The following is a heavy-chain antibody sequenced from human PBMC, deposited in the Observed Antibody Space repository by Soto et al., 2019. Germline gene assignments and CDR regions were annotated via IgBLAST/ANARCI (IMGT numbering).Heavy chain of an antibody. CDR3: ARDGSPYYYDSSGYSY. CDR1: GGTFSSYA. V-gene: IGHV1-69*13. D-gene: IGHD3-22*01. Sequence: GASVKVSCKASGGTFSSYAISWVRQAPGQGLEWMGGIIPIFGTANYAQKFQGRVTITADESTSTAYMELSSLRSEDTAVYYCARDGSPYYYDSSGYSYWGQGTLVTVSS. CDR2: IIPIFGTA. J-gene: IGHJ4*02.